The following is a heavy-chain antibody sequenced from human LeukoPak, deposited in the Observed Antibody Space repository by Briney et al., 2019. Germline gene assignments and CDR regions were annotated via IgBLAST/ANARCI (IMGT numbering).Heavy chain of an antibody. J-gene: IGHJ4*02. CDR1: GFTFSSYW. V-gene: IGHV3-7*02. D-gene: IGHD2-15*01. CDR3: ARAAGGHFDY. Sequence: GGSLRLSCAGSGFTFSSYWMSWVRQAPGKGLEWVANIKEDGSEKYYVDSVKGRFTISRDNAKNSLYLQMNSLRAEDTAVYYCARAAGGHFDYWGQGTLVTVSS. CDR2: IKEDGSEK.